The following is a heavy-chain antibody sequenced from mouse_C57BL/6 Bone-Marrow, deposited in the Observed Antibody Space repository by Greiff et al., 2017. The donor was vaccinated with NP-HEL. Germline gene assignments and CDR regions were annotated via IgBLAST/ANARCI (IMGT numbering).Heavy chain of an antibody. CDR2: INPGSGGT. CDR1: GYAFTNYL. Sequence: QVQLQQSGAELVRPGTSVKVSCKASGYAFTNYLIEWVKQRPGQGLEWIGVINPGSGGTNYNEKFKGKATLTADKSSSTAYMQLSSLTSEDSAVYFCARSYGNYTWFAYWGQGTLVTVSA. J-gene: IGHJ3*01. D-gene: IGHD2-10*02. V-gene: IGHV1-54*01. CDR3: ARSYGNYTWFAY.